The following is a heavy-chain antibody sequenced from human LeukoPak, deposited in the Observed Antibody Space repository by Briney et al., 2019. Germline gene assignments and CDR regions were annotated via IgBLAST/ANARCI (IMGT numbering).Heavy chain of an antibody. CDR3: AKDSAPYSSGWSDFDY. Sequence: GRSLRLSCAASGFTFDDYAMHWVRQAPGKGLEWVSGISWNSGSIGYADSVKGRFTISRDNAKNSLYLQMNSLRAEDMALYYCAKDSAPYSSGWSDFDYWGQGTLVTVSS. CDR1: GFTFDDYA. J-gene: IGHJ4*02. D-gene: IGHD6-19*01. CDR2: ISWNSGSI. V-gene: IGHV3-9*03.